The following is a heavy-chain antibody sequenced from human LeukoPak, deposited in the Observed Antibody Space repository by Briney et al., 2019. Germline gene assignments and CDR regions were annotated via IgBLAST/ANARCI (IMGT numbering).Heavy chain of an antibody. CDR2: IYNSGST. CDR3: ASEYCTSSTCRFDS. Sequence: SETLSLTCAVYGGSFSSYYWTWIRQPPGKGLEWIGYIYNSGSTNYNPSLKSRVTISLDTSRNQFSLKLTSVTAADTALYYCASEYCTSSTCRFDSWGQGTLVTVSS. D-gene: IGHD2-2*01. CDR1: GGSFSSYY. J-gene: IGHJ4*02. V-gene: IGHV4-59*01.